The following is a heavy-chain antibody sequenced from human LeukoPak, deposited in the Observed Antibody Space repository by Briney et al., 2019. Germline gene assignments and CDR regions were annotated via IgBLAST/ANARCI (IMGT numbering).Heavy chain of an antibody. CDR2: IYYSGST. D-gene: IGHD3-22*01. Sequence: PSETLSLTCTVSGGSISSYYWSWLRQPPGKGLEGMGYIYYSGSTNYNPSLTSRVTISVDTSKNQFSLKLSSVTAADTAVYYCARDYYDSSGYYFNWFDPWGQGTLVTVSS. J-gene: IGHJ5*02. CDR3: ARDYYDSSGYYFNWFDP. V-gene: IGHV4-59*01. CDR1: GGSISSYY.